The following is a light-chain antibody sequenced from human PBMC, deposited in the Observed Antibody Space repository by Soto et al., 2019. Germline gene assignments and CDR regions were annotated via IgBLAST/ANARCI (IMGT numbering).Light chain of an antibody. Sequence: EIVMTQSPATLSVSPGERATLSCRASQSVSSNLAWYQQKPGQAPRLLIYGASTRAPGIPARFSGSGSGTEFTLTISSLQSEDLAVYYCQQYNNWPPWTFGQGTKVEIK. V-gene: IGKV3-15*01. J-gene: IGKJ1*01. CDR2: GAS. CDR3: QQYNNWPPWT. CDR1: QSVSSN.